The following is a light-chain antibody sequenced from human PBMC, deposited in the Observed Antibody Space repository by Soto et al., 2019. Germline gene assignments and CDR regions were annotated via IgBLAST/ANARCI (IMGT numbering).Light chain of an antibody. CDR1: QGIGTH. V-gene: IGKV1-27*01. Sequence: DIQMTQSPSSLSASIGDRVTITCRASQGIGTHLAWYQQKPGKAPNLLIYAASTLQSGVPSRFSGSGSGTEFTLTINNLQPEDVATYYCQKHNAAPLTFGPGTKVDIK. CDR2: AAS. J-gene: IGKJ3*01. CDR3: QKHNAAPLT.